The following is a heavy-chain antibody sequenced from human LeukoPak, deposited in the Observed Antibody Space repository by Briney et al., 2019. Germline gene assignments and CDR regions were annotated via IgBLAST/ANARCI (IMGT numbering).Heavy chain of an antibody. Sequence: PGGSLRLSCAASGFTFSSYAMSWVRQAPGKGLEWVSAISGSGGSTYYADPVKGRFTISRDNSKNTLYLQMNSLRAEDTAVYYCARDLVRGLRGVSYWYFDLWGRGTLVTVSS. CDR2: ISGSGGST. CDR3: ARDLVRGLRGVSYWYFDL. V-gene: IGHV3-23*01. CDR1: GFTFSSYA. D-gene: IGHD3-10*01. J-gene: IGHJ2*01.